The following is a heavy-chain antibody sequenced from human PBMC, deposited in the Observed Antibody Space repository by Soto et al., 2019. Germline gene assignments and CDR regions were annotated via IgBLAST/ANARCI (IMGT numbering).Heavy chain of an antibody. CDR1: GGTFGSFV. CDR3: AREPTVDTSGYFSYVDL. Sequence: QVQVVQSGAEVRRPGSSVKVSCKASGGTFGSFVINWVRQAPGQGLEWMGGITPVFGTPSYAQRFQGRVTITADESTETVYMELRRLRVGDTAVYYCAREPTVDTSGYFSYVDLWGQGTLVSVST. CDR2: ITPVFGTP. J-gene: IGHJ4*02. V-gene: IGHV1-69*01. D-gene: IGHD3-22*01.